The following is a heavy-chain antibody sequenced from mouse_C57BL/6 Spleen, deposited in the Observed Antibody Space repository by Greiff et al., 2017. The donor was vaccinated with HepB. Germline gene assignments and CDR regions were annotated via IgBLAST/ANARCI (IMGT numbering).Heavy chain of an antibody. J-gene: IGHJ4*01. CDR3: ARKGANWDAMDY. V-gene: IGHV1-82*01. CDR2: IYPGDGDT. D-gene: IGHD4-1*01. Sequence: VQLQQSGPELVKPGASVKISCKASGYAFSSSWMNWVKQRPGKGLEWIGRIYPGDGDTNYNGKFKGEATLTADKSSSTAYMQLSSLTSEDSAVYCCARKGANWDAMDYWGQGTSVTVSS. CDR1: GYAFSSSW.